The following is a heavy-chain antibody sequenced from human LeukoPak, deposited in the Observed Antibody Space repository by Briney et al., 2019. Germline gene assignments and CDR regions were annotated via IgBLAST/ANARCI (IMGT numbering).Heavy chain of an antibody. CDR1: GFTFSSYD. D-gene: IGHD3-3*01. V-gene: IGHV3-13*01. Sequence: GGSLRLSCAASGFTFSSYDMHWVRQATGKGLEWVSAIGTAGDTYYPGSVKGRFTISRENAKNSLYLQMNSLRAEDTAVYYCAKGAYDFWSGYYRYYFDYWGQGTLVTVSS. J-gene: IGHJ4*02. CDR2: IGTAGDT. CDR3: AKGAYDFWSGYYRYYFDY.